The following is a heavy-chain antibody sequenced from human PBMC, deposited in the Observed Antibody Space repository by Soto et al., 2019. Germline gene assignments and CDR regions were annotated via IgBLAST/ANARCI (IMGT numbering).Heavy chain of an antibody. D-gene: IGHD3-9*01. J-gene: IGHJ2*01. CDR2: IFSNDEK. Sequence: QVTLKESGPVLVKPTETLTLTCTVSGCSLSNARMGVRWIRQPPGKALERLAHIFSNDEKSYSTSLKSRLTISKDTSKSQVVLTMTNMDPVDTATYYCARTYYDILTGYSTSDWYFDLWGRGTLVTVSS. CDR3: ARTYYDILTGYSTSDWYFDL. V-gene: IGHV2-26*01. CDR1: GCSLSNARMG.